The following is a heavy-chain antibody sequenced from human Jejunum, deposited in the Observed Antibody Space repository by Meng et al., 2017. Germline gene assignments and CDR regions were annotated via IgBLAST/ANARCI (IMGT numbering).Heavy chain of an antibody. V-gene: IGHV3-23*04. CDR1: GFTFSSSS. J-gene: IGHJ4*02. D-gene: IGHD3-16*01. Sequence: EVQLVGSGGGLVQPGGSLRLSCAASGFTFSSSSMSWVRQAPGKGLEWVSTFTGTTTSTYYADSVKGRFTISRDNSKNTLYLQMNSLRAEDTAVYYCAKLTSLWGQGTLVTVSS. CDR2: FTGTTTST. CDR3: AKLTSL.